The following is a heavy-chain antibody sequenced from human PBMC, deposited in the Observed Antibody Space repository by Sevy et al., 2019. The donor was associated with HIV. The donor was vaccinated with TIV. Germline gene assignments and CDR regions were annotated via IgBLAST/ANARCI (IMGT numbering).Heavy chain of an antibody. V-gene: IGHV1-2*02. CDR3: ASDRGVTTGYYYYYMDV. CDR2: INPNSGGT. Sequence: ASVKVSCKASGYTFTGYYMHWVRQAPGQGLEWMGWINPNSGGTNYAQKFQGRVTMTRDTSISTAYMGLSRLRSDDTAVYYCASDRGVTTGYYYYYMDVWGKGTTVTVSS. J-gene: IGHJ6*03. CDR1: GYTFTGYY. D-gene: IGHD4-17*01.